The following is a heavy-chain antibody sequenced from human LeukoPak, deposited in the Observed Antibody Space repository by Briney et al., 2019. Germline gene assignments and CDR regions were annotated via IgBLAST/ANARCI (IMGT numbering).Heavy chain of an antibody. CDR2: IYTSVRT. V-gene: IGHV4-61*02. D-gene: IGHD3-16*01. Sequence: SETLSLPCTVSGGSISSGTYYWTWIRQPAGKGLEWIGRIYTSVRTSYHPSLKSRVTISVDTSKNQFSLRLISVTAADTAVYYCARAIDNRDYQHKGFDPWGQGTLVTVSS. CDR3: ARAIDNRDYQHKGFDP. J-gene: IGHJ5*02. CDR1: GGSISSGTYY.